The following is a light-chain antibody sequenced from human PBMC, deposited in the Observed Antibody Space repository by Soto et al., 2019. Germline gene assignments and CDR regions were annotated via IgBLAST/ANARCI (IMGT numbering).Light chain of an antibody. Sequence: EIVITQSPATLSVSPGERATLSCRASQSVSSNLAWYQQKPGQAPRLLIYGASTRATGIPARFSGSGSGTEFTLTISSLQSEDFAVYYCQRYNNWPWTFGQGTKVDIK. CDR1: QSVSSN. CDR3: QRYNNWPWT. J-gene: IGKJ1*01. CDR2: GAS. V-gene: IGKV3-15*01.